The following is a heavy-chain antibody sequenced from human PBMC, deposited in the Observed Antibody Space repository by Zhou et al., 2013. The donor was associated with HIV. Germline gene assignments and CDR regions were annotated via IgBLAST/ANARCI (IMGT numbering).Heavy chain of an antibody. CDR3: ARESNASGKGRSVDF. D-gene: IGHD3-10*01. CDR2: VNPKSGIV. CDR1: GYTFTNYY. V-gene: IGHV1-46*01. J-gene: IGHJ4*02. Sequence: QVHLVQSESSILKPGATASVSCKTSGYTFTNYYMYWLRQAPGRGLEVMGIVNPKSGIVNYVERFQAKVIMTRDTSTSTVYLWLSSLTSDDTATYYCARESNASGKGRSVDFWGQGTRLIVSS.